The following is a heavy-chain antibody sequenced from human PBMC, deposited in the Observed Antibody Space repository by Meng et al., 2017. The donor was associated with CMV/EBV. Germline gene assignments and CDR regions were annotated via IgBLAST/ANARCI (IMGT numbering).Heavy chain of an antibody. CDR3: VSEPYDTLTGLPGWYFDT. Sequence: GESLKISCAASGFTFNSYSMNWVRQAPGKGLEWVSSISSSGSWIYYADSVRGRFSISRDNAKNSLYLQMNSLRAEDTAAYYCVSEPYDTLTGLPGWYFDTWGQGALVTVSS. J-gene: IGHJ4*02. V-gene: IGHV3-21*06. CDR1: GFTFNSYS. CDR2: ISSSGSWI. D-gene: IGHD3-9*01.